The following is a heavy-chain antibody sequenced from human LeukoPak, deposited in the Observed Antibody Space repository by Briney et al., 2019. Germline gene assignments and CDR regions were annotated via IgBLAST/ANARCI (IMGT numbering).Heavy chain of an antibody. CDR1: GYTFTGYY. CDR2: INPNSGGT. Sequence: ASVKVSCKASGYTFTGYYIHWVRQAPGQGLEWMGWINPNSGGTNYAQKFQGWVTMTRDTSISTAHMELSKLRSDDTAVYYCAREYHRWEPGYFDYWGQGTLVTVSS. V-gene: IGHV1-2*04. CDR3: AREYHRWEPGYFDY. J-gene: IGHJ4*02. D-gene: IGHD1-14*01.